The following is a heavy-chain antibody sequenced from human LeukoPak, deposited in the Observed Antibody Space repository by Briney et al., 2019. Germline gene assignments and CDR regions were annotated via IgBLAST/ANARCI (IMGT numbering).Heavy chain of an antibody. CDR1: GYTFTSYD. D-gene: IGHD6-13*01. Sequence: ASVKVSCKASGYTFTSYDINWVRQATGQGLEWIGWMNPNSGNTGYAQKFQGRVTMTRNTSISTAYMELSSLRSEDTAVYYCARATKGTSIAAAGTWYFDLWGRGTLVTVSS. J-gene: IGHJ2*01. CDR2: MNPNSGNT. CDR3: ARATKGTSIAAAGTWYFDL. V-gene: IGHV1-8*01.